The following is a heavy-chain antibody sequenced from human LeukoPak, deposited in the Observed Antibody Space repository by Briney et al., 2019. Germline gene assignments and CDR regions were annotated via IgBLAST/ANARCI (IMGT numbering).Heavy chain of an antibody. CDR3: ARGGSYYDFWSGYQGAAFDI. D-gene: IGHD3-3*01. V-gene: IGHV4-34*01. CDR1: GGSFSVYY. J-gene: IGHJ3*02. CDR2: INHSGST. Sequence: PSETLSLTCAVYGGSFSVYYWSWIRQPPGKGLEWIGEINHSGSTNYNPSLKSRVTISVDTSKNQFSLKLSSVTAADTAVYYCARGGSYYDFWSGYQGAAFDIWGQGTMVTVSS.